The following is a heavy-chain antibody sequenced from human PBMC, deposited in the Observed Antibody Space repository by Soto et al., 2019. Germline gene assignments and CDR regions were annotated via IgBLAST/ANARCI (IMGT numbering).Heavy chain of an antibody. CDR3: ARERYCTSATCYLVDY. Sequence: QVQLVQSGAEVKKPGASVKVSCKASGYTFTSSGISWVRQAPGQGLEWMGWISAYNGNTYYAQKLQGRVTMTTDTSTSTAYMELRSLRSDDTAVYYCARERYCTSATCYLVDYWGQRTLVTVSS. CDR1: GYTFTSSG. D-gene: IGHD2-2*01. J-gene: IGHJ4*02. CDR2: ISAYNGNT. V-gene: IGHV1-18*01.